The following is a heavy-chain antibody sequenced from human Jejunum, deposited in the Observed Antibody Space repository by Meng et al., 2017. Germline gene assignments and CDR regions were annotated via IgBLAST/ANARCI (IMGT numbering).Heavy chain of an antibody. Sequence: GESLKISCAASGFAFSGSTMNWVRQASGKGLEWVGRIGSKPNNYATVYAASVKGRLTIHTDDLKNTAYLQMDSLEIEDTAVYYCHGISHDWFAPWGQGTLVTVSS. CDR1: GFAFSGST. CDR2: IGSKPNNYAT. D-gene: IGHD1-26*01. V-gene: IGHV3-73*01. CDR3: HGISHDWFAP. J-gene: IGHJ5*02.